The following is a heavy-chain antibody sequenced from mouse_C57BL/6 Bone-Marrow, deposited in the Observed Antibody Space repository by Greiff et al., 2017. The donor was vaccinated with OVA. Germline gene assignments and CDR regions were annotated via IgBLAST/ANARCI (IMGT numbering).Heavy chain of an antibody. Sequence: QVQLQQPGAELVKPGASVKLSCKASGYTFTSYWMHWVKQRPGQGLEWIGMIHPNSGSTNYNEKFKSKATLTVDKSSSTDYMQLSSLTSEDSAVYYCARNYDGSSLWFAYWGQGTLVTVSA. V-gene: IGHV1-64*01. CDR2: IHPNSGST. J-gene: IGHJ3*01. D-gene: IGHD1-1*01. CDR3: ARNYDGSSLWFAY. CDR1: GYTFTSYW.